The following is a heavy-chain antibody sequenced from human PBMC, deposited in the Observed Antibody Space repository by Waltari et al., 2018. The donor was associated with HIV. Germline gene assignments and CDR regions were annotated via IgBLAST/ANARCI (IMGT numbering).Heavy chain of an antibody. Sequence: VQLVQSGAAMKKPGSSVRVSCKCSSDVFTNFSFNWLRQAPGQRPVWVAEITPVCGTADYARKFRGRVTLSADKSASTIYMDLRSLSSGDTAVYYCAASPERPGFEAPLFFFDYWGQGTLITVSS. CDR1: SDVFTNFS. V-gene: IGHV1-69*13. D-gene: IGHD5-12*01. CDR3: AASPERPGFEAPLFFFDY. J-gene: IGHJ4*02. CDR2: ITPVCGTA.